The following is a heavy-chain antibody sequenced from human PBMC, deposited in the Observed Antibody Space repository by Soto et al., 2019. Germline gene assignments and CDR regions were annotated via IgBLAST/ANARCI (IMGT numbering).Heavy chain of an antibody. CDR3: ARDTLAAAGSENWFDP. D-gene: IGHD6-13*01. CDR1: GGTFSSYT. V-gene: IGHV1-69*04. CDR2: IIPILGIA. J-gene: IGHJ5*02. Sequence: SVKVSCKASGGTFSSYTISWVRQAPGQGLEWMGRIIPILGIANYAQKFQGRVTITADKSTSTAYMELSSLRSEDTAVYYCARDTLAAAGSENWFDPWGQGTLVTVYS.